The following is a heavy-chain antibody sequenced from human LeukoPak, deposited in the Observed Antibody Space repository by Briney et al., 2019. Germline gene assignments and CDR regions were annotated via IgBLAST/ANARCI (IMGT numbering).Heavy chain of an antibody. Sequence: SETLSLTCAVSGGSISSTNWWSWVRQPPEKGLEWIGEIYHSGYSNYNASLGSRVTISVDTSKNQFSLKLTSVTAADTAVYYCARAYGSGSYLYLDYWGQGTLVTVSS. D-gene: IGHD3-10*01. CDR1: GGSISSTNW. CDR3: ARAYGSGSYLYLDY. V-gene: IGHV4-4*02. J-gene: IGHJ4*02. CDR2: IYHSGYS.